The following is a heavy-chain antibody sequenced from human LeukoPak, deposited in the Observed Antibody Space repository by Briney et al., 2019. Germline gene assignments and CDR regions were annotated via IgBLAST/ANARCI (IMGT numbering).Heavy chain of an antibody. D-gene: IGHD3-10*01. J-gene: IGHJ6*02. CDR2: KNPNSGNI. V-gene: IGHV1-8*01. CDR3: ARADFGEYYYGTDL. CDR1: GSTFTSSD. Sequence: ASVKLSCTAFGSTFTSSDINWVRQATGHRLEWMGWKNPNSGNIGYAQKFQGRVTMTRTNSISTAYMELSSLRSEDTAVYYCARADFGEYYYGTDLGGQGTTVTVSS.